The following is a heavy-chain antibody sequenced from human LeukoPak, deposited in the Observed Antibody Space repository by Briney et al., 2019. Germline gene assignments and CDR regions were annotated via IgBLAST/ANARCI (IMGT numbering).Heavy chain of an antibody. Sequence: GGSLRLSCAASGFTFSSYAMSWVRQAPGKGLEWVSAISGSGGSTYYADFEKGRCTISRDNSKNTLYLQMNSLRAEDTAVYYCASRGRAFDIWGQGTMVTVSS. V-gene: IGHV3-23*01. D-gene: IGHD3-10*01. CDR2: ISGSGGST. CDR1: GFTFSSYA. J-gene: IGHJ3*02. CDR3: ASRGRAFDI.